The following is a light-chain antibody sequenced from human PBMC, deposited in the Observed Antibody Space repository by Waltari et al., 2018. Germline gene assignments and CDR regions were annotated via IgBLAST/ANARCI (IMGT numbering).Light chain of an antibody. J-gene: IGKJ1*01. CDR3: KQYNSYSPLT. CDR2: KAS. Sequence: DIQMTQSPSTLSASVGDRVTITCRASQSISNWLAWYQQKPGKAPKRLMYKASNLETWVPSRFSGSGSGTEFTLTISSLQPDDFATYYCKQYNSYSPLTFGQGTKVEIK. V-gene: IGKV1-5*03. CDR1: QSISNW.